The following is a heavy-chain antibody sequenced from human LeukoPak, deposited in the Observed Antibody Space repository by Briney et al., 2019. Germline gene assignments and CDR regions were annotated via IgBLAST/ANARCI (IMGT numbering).Heavy chain of an antibody. J-gene: IGHJ4*02. CDR3: ARAPDYGDYQYYFDY. D-gene: IGHD4-17*01. CDR2: IYHSGST. V-gene: IGHV4-30-2*01. CDR1: GGSISSGGYS. Sequence: KSSETLSLTCAVSGGSISSGGYSWSWIRQPPGKGLEWIGYIYHSGSTYYNPSLKSRVTISVDRSKNQFSLKLSSVTAADTAVYYCARAPDYGDYQYYFDYWGQGTLVTVSS.